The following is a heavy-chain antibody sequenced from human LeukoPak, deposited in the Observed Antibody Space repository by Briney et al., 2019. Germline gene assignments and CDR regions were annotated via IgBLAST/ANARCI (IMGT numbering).Heavy chain of an antibody. V-gene: IGHV3-48*01. CDR1: GFTFSIYS. Sequence: GGSLRLSCAASGFTFSIYSMSWVRQAPGKGLEWVSYTSSSSGTIYYADSVKGRFTISRDNAKNSLYLQMNSLRAEDTAVYYCARRRDSGSLQHFDYWGQGTLVTVSS. J-gene: IGHJ4*02. D-gene: IGHD1-26*01. CDR2: TSSSSGTI. CDR3: ARRRDSGSLQHFDY.